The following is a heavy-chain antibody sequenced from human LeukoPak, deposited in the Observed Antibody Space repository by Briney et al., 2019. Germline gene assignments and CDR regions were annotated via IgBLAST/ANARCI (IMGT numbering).Heavy chain of an antibody. J-gene: IGHJ4*02. D-gene: IGHD6-6*01. Sequence: GGSLRLSCAASGFTFSSYGMHWVRQAPGKGLEWVAFIRYDGSSEYYADSVKGRFTISRDNSKNTLYLQMNSLRAEDTAVYYCASHPGVSSSSAYPDYWGQGTLVSVSS. CDR1: GFTFSSYG. CDR2: IRYDGSSE. V-gene: IGHV3-30*02. CDR3: ASHPGVSSSSAYPDY.